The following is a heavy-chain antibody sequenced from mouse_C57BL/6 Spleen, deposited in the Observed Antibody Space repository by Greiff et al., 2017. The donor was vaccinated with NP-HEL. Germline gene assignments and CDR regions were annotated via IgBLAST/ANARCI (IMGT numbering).Heavy chain of an antibody. D-gene: IGHD1-1*01. CDR3: ARSHYYGSSLYAMDY. CDR2: INPNYGTT. V-gene: IGHV1-39*01. Sequence: EVQLVESGPELVKPGASVKISCKASGYSFTDYNMNWVKQSNGKSLEWIGVINPNYGTTSYNQKFKGKATLTVDQSSSTAYMQLNSLTSEDSAVYYCARSHYYGSSLYAMDYWGQGTSVTVSS. CDR1: GYSFTDYN. J-gene: IGHJ4*01.